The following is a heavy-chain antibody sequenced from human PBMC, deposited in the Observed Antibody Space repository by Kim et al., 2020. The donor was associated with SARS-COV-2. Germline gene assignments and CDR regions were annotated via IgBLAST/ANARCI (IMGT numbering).Heavy chain of an antibody. CDR2: ISSSGSTI. Sequence: GGSLRLSCAASGFTFSDYYMSWIRQAPGKGLEWVSYISSSGSTIYYADSVKGRFTISRDNAKNSLYLQMNSLRAEDTAVYYCATLPSCYSTGNFDYWGQGTLVTVSS. CDR1: GFTFSDYY. J-gene: IGHJ4*02. D-gene: IGHD2-21*01. CDR3: ATLPSCYSTGNFDY. V-gene: IGHV3-11*04.